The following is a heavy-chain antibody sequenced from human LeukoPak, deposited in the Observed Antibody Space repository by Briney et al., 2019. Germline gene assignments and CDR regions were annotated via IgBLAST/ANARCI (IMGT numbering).Heavy chain of an antibody. CDR2: ISNHGSA. Sequence: PGETLRLSCAGSRFTFSNYAMSWVRQPPGKGVEWGLFISNHGSAYNGDSVKGRFMISRDDSRNTLFLQMDSRRGEDTAVYYCAKGYSDYSVYDYWGQGTLVTVSS. CDR3: AKGYSDYSVYDY. D-gene: IGHD4-11*01. J-gene: IGHJ4*02. V-gene: IGHV3-23*01. CDR1: RFTFSNYA.